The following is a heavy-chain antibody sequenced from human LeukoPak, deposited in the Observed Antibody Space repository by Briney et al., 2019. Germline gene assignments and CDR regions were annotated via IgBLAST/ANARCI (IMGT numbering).Heavy chain of an antibody. D-gene: IGHD1-1*01. CDR2: ISYDGSKN. V-gene: IGHV3-30*04. J-gene: IGHJ6*03. CDR3: AKGIGTTPIYYYYYMDV. Sequence: SGGSLRLSCAASGFTFSSYAMHWVRQAPGKGLEWVAVISYDGSKNFYADSVKGRFTISRDNSKNTLYLQMNSLRAEDTAVYYCAKGIGTTPIYYYYYMDVWGKGTTVTISS. CDR1: GFTFSSYA.